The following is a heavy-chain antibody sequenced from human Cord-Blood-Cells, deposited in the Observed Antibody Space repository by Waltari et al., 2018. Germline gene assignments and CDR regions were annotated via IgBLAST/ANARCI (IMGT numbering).Heavy chain of an antibody. CDR3: ARGFSQYYGSGSYDAFDI. Sequence: AGLLKPSETLSLTCAVYGGPFSGYYWSWIRQPPGKGLEWIGEINHSGSTNYNPSLKSRVTISVDTSKNQFSLKLSSVTAADTAVYYCARGFSQYYGSGSYDAFDIWGQGTMVTVSS. D-gene: IGHD3-10*01. V-gene: IGHV4-34*01. J-gene: IGHJ3*02. CDR2: INHSGST. CDR1: GGPFSGYY.